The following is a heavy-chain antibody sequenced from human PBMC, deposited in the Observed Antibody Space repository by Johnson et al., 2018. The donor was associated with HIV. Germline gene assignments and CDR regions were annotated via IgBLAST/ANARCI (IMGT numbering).Heavy chain of an antibody. CDR2: ISWNSGSI. D-gene: IGHD1-26*01. CDR3: ARVLVAADYAFDI. Sequence: VQLVESGGGLVQPGRSLRLYCAASGFSFDDYAMHWVRQAPGKGLEWVSGISWNSGSIGYADSVKGRFTISRDNSKNTLYLQMNSLRADDTALYYCARVLVAADYAFDIWGQGTMVTVSS. J-gene: IGHJ3*02. CDR1: GFSFDDYA. V-gene: IGHV3-9*01.